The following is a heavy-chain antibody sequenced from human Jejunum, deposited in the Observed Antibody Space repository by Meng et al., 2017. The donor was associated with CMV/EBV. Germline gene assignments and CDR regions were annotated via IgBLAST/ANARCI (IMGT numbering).Heavy chain of an antibody. CDR2: IKEDGSEK. CDR1: GFPFNNYW. Sequence: GFPFNNYWLTWVRQAPGKGPEWVANIKEDGSEKNYLDSVKGRFTISRDNAKSSLYLQMNSLRVEDTAVYHRARSHDSYHSGRTGIFWGQGTLVTVSS. V-gene: IGHV3-7*01. J-gene: IGHJ4*02. CDR3: ARSHDSYHSGRTGIF. D-gene: IGHD3-10*01.